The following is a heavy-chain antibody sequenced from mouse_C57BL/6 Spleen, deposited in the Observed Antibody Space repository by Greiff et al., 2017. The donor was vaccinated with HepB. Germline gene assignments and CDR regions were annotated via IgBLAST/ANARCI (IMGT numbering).Heavy chain of an antibody. Sequence: EVKLEESGPGLVKPSQSLSLTCSVTGYSITSGYYWNWIRQFPGNKLEWMGYISYDGSNNYNPSLKNRISITRDTSKNQFFLKLNSVTTEDTATYYCARRGDYDYDYFDYWGQGTTHTVSS. V-gene: IGHV3-6*01. CDR1: GYSITSGYY. CDR3: ARRGDYDYDYFDY. J-gene: IGHJ2*01. D-gene: IGHD2-4*01. CDR2: ISYDGSN.